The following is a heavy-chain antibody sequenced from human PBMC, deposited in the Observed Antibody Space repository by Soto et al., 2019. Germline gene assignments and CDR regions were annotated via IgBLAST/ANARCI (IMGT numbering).Heavy chain of an antibody. J-gene: IGHJ5*02. Sequence: GGSLRLSCAASGFTFSDYYMSWIRQAPGKGLEWVSYISSSSSYTNYADSVKGRFTISRDNAKNSLYLQMNSLRAEDTAVYYCARWRLYGSGDLEKNWFDPWGQGTLVTVSS. V-gene: IGHV3-11*06. D-gene: IGHD3-10*01. CDR2: ISSSSSYT. CDR1: GFTFSDYY. CDR3: ARWRLYGSGDLEKNWFDP.